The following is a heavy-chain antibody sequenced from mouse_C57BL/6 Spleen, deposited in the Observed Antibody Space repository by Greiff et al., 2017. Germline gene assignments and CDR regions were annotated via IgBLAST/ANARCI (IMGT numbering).Heavy chain of an antibody. Sequence: EVKLMESGGDLVKPGGSLKLSCAASGFTFSSYGMSWVRQTPDKRLEWVATISSGGSYTYYPDSVKGRFTISRDNAKNTLYLQMSSLKSEDTAMYYCARRDYSNYVGYAMDYWGQGTSVTVSS. J-gene: IGHJ4*01. CDR2: ISSGGSYT. CDR1: GFTFSSYG. V-gene: IGHV5-6*02. D-gene: IGHD2-5*01. CDR3: ARRDYSNYVGYAMDY.